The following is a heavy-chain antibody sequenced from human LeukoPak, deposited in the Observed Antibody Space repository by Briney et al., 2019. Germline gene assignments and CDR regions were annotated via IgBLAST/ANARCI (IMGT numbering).Heavy chain of an antibody. V-gene: IGHV3-30*04. CDR2: ISYDGSNK. D-gene: IGHD6-25*01. Sequence: PGGSLRLSCAASGFTFSSYAMHWVRQAPGKGLEWVAVISYDGSNKYYADSVKGRFTISRDNSKNTLYLQMNSLRAEDTAVYYCARGLQRNDPFDYWGQGTLVTVSS. J-gene: IGHJ4*02. CDR1: GFTFSSYA. CDR3: ARGLQRNDPFDY.